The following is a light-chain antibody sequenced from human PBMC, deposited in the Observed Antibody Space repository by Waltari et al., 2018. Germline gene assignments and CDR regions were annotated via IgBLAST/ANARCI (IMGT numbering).Light chain of an antibody. CDR2: GAS. Sequence: EIVMTQSTATLSVSPGGRATLSCSASQCVSSNLAWYQQKPGPAPRLLLYGASTRATGIPARFSGSRSWTEFTLPISSMQSEDFAVYYCQQYNNWPGTFGPGTKVDIQ. CDR1: QCVSSN. CDR3: QQYNNWPGT. J-gene: IGKJ3*01. V-gene: IGKV3-15*01.